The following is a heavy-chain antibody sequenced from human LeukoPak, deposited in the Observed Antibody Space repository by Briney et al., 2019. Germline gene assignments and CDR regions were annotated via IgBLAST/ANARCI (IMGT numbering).Heavy chain of an antibody. D-gene: IGHD3-10*01. V-gene: IGHV4-39*01. J-gene: IGHJ4*02. Sequence: SETLSLTCTVSGGSITSSSYYWGWIRQPPGEGLGWLGNIHYSGSTNYKSSLNSRFTISVDTSKTQFSQKMGSVTAADTAVYYCARLYGGSGSYLSMAYWGQGTLVTVSS. CDR2: IHYSGST. CDR3: ARLYGGSGSYLSMAY. CDR1: GGSITSSSYY.